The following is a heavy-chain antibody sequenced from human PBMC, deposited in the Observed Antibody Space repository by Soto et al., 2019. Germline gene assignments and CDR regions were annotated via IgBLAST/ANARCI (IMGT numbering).Heavy chain of an antibody. CDR2: IYHSGST. V-gene: IGHV4-4*02. Sequence: SETLSLTCAVSGGSISSSNWWSWVSPPPGKGLEWIGEIYHSGSTNYNPSLKSRVTISVDKSKNQFSLKLSSVTAADTAVYYCARAPQLTRRYCTNGVCYDGFDYWGQGTLVTVSS. CDR1: GGSISSSNW. CDR3: ARAPQLTRRYCTNGVCYDGFDY. J-gene: IGHJ4*02. D-gene: IGHD2-8*01.